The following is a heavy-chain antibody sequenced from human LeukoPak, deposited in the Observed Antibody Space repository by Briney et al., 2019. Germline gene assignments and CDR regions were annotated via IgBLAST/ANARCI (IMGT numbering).Heavy chain of an antibody. V-gene: IGHV1-69*04. CDR2: IIPILGIA. J-gene: IGHJ4*02. D-gene: IGHD2-2*02. CDR3: GLDIVVVPAAIGARVDY. CDR1: GGTFSSYA. Sequence: SVKVSCKASGGTFSSYAISWVRQAPGQGLEWMGRIIPILGIANYTQKFQGRVTITADKSTSTAYMELSSLRSEDTAVYYCGLDIVVVPAAIGARVDYWGQGTLVTVSS.